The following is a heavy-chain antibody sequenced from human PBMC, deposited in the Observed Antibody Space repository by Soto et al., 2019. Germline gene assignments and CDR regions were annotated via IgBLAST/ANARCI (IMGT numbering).Heavy chain of an antibody. J-gene: IGHJ1*01. CDR3: AKDPSGAVVTRDGYFQH. V-gene: IGHV3-23*01. CDR2: ISGSGGST. Sequence: EVQLLESGGGLVQPGGSLRLSCAASGFTFSSYAMSWVRQAPGKGLEWVSAISGSGGSTYYADSVKGRFTISRDNSKNTPYLQRNSLRAEDTAVYDCAKDPSGAVVTRDGYFQHWGQGTLVTVSS. D-gene: IGHD2-15*01. CDR1: GFTFSSYA.